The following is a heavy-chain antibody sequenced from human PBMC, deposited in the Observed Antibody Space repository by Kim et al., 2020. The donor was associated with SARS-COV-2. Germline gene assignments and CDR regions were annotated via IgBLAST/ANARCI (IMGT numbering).Heavy chain of an antibody. CDR1: GGSFSGYY. CDR2: INHSGST. D-gene: IGHD6-19*01. Sequence: SETLSLTCAVYGGSFSGYYWSWIRQPPGKGLEWIGEINHSGSTNYNPSLKNRVTISVDTSKNQFSLKLSSVTAADTAVYYCARGQGQWLAFDYWGQGTLVTVSS. CDR3: ARGQGQWLAFDY. J-gene: IGHJ4*02. V-gene: IGHV4-34*01.